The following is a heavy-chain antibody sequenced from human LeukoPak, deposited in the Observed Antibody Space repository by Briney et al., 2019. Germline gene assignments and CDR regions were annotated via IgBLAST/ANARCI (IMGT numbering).Heavy chain of an antibody. D-gene: IGHD3-3*01. CDR3: AKEGMYYDFWSGYYSTGGLDY. Sequence: PGGSLRLSCAASGFTFSSYAMSWVRQAPGEGRGWVSAISGSGGSTYYADSVKGRFTISRDDSKNTLYLQMNRLRAEDTAVYYCAKEGMYYDFWSGYYSTGGLDYWGQGTLVTVSS. J-gene: IGHJ4*02. V-gene: IGHV3-23*01. CDR2: ISGSGGST. CDR1: GFTFSSYA.